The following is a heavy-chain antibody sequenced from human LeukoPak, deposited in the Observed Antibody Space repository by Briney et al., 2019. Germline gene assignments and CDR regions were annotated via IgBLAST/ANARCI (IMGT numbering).Heavy chain of an antibody. CDR3: ERDPSPVNSGYDYPDY. J-gene: IGHJ4*02. CDR1: GYTFTGDY. V-gene: IGHV1-2*02. CDR2: INPNSGGT. Sequence: EASVKVSYKASGYTFTGDYMHGVRQAPGQGLEWMGWINPNSGGTNYAQKFQGRVTMTRDTSISTAYMELSRQRSEDTDVYYCERDPSPVNSGYDYPDYWGQGTLVTVSS. D-gene: IGHD5-12*01.